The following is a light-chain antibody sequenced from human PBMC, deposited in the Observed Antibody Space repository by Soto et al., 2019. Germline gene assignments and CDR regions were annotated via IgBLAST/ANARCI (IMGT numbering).Light chain of an antibody. CDR1: SGDIGGYNY. J-gene: IGLJ3*02. Sequence: QSALTQPASVSGSPGQSITISCTGTSGDIGGYNYVSWYQQHPGRAPQLLIYEVTNRPSGVSDRFYASKSGNTASLTISRLQAEDEADYYCSSFTSSTTLVFGGGTKLTVL. CDR2: EVT. V-gene: IGLV2-14*01. CDR3: SSFTSSTTLV.